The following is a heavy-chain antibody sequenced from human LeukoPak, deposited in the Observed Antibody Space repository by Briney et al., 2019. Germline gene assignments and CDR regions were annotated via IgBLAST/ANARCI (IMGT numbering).Heavy chain of an antibody. V-gene: IGHV4-30-2*03. Sequence: SQTLSLTCTVSGGSISSGGYYWSWIRLPPGKGLEWIGYIYHSGNTYYNSSLKSRATISVDTSRNQFSLRLTSVTAADTAVYYCARLDGYTDYWGQGTLVTVSS. D-gene: IGHD5-24*01. CDR2: IYHSGNT. CDR3: ARLDGYTDY. J-gene: IGHJ4*02. CDR1: GGSISSGGYY.